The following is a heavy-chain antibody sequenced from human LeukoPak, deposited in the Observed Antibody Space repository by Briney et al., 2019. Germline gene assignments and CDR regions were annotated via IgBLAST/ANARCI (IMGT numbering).Heavy chain of an antibody. CDR3: ARVSSSLSIDY. D-gene: IGHD6-13*01. Sequence: GGSLRLSCAASGFTVSSNYMNWVRQAPGKGLEWVSFIYPGGSTNYTDSVQGRFTISRDNSKNTLYLQMNSLRAEDTAVYYCARVSSSLSIDYWGQGTLVTVSS. V-gene: IGHV3-53*01. CDR1: GFTVSSNY. CDR2: IYPGGST. J-gene: IGHJ4*02.